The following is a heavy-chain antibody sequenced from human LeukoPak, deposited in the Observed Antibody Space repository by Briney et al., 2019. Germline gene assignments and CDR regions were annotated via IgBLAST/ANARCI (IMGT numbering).Heavy chain of an antibody. CDR3: ARGYYDIVSMDV. CDR1: GFTVSSNY. J-gene: IGHJ6*02. CDR2: IYSGGST. V-gene: IGHV3-53*01. Sequence: PGGSLRLSCAASGFTVSSNYMSWVRQAPGKGLEWVSVIYSGGSTYYADSVKGRSTISRDNSKNTLYLQMNSLRAEDTAVYYCARGYYDIVSMDVWGQGTTVTVSS. D-gene: IGHD3-22*01.